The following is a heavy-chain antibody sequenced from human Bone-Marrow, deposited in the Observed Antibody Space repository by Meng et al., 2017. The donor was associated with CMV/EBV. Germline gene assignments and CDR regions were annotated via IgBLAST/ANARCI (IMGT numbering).Heavy chain of an antibody. V-gene: IGHV3-7*01. J-gene: IGHJ5*02. D-gene: IGHD3-10*01. CDR1: GFTFTNYW. CDR3: ARDRGLHGWFDP. CDR2: INQDGGDK. Sequence: GESLKISCAASGFTFTNYWMSWIRQAPGKGPEWVANINQDGGDKYFVDSVKGRFSISRDNSKNSLYLQMSSLTAEDTAVYYCARDRGLHGWFDPWGQGTRVTGSS.